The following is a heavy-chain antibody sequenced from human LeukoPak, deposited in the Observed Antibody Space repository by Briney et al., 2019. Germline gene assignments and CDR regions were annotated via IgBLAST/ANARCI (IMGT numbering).Heavy chain of an antibody. D-gene: IGHD1-14*01. CDR1: GFTFSSYG. V-gene: IGHV3-30*03. CDR2: ISYDGSNK. J-gene: IGHJ3*02. Sequence: PGGSLRLSCAASGFTFSSYGMHWVRQAPGKGLEWVAVISYDGSNKYYADSVKGRFTISRDNSKNTLYLQMNSLRAEDMAVYYCARAPAGTYASDIWGQGTMVTVSS. CDR3: ARAPAGTYASDI.